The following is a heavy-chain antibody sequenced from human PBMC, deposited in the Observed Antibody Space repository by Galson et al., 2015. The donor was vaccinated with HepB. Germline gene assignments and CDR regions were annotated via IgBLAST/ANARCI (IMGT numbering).Heavy chain of an antibody. Sequence: SLRLSCAVSGFTFGNVWMTWVRQAPGKGLEWLGRLKRKVEGGTTDFAAAVKGRFTISADDSKNTLYLEMNSLETEDTAVYYCNAIAFGGFDPWGQGTLVTVSS. CDR3: NAIAFGGFDP. V-gene: IGHV3-15*01. CDR2: LKRKVEGGTT. J-gene: IGHJ5*02. D-gene: IGHD3-10*01. CDR1: GFTFGNVW.